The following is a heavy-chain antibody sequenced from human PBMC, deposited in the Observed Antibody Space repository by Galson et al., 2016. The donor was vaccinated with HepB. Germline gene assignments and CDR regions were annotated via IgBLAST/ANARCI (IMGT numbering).Heavy chain of an antibody. D-gene: IGHD3-10*01. J-gene: IGHJ4*02. V-gene: IGHV3-30*18. CDR2: ISYDGSNK. CDR1: GFTFSSYG. CDR3: AKDGSGSHDY. Sequence: SLRLSCAASGFTFSSYGMHWVRQAPGKGLEWVAVISYDGSNKYYADSVKGRFTISRDNSKNTLYLQMNSLRAEDTAVYYCAKDGSGSHDYWGQGTLVTVSS.